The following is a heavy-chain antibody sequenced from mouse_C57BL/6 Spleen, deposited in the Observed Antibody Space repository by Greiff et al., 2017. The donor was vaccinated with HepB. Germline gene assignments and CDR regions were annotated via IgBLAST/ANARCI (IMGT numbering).Heavy chain of an antibody. V-gene: IGHV1-80*01. J-gene: IGHJ2*01. CDR3: ARGDGYYFYYFDY. CDR2: IYPGDGDT. D-gene: IGHD2-3*01. CDR1: GYAFSSYW. Sequence: VQLQQSGAELVKPGASVKISCKASGYAFSSYWMNWVKQRPGKGLEGIGQIYPGDGDTNYNGKFKGKATLTADKSSSTAYMQLSSLTAEDSAVYFCARGDGYYFYYFDYWGQGTTLTVSS.